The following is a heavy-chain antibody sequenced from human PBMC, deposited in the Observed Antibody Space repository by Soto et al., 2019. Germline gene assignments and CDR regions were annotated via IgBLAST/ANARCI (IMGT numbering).Heavy chain of an antibody. J-gene: IGHJ6*02. V-gene: IGHV1-18*04. CDR3: ARSLTTSGGNSVVDYYYYGMDV. CDR2: ISAYNGNT. Sequence: XSVKVSRKASGYTFTSYGISWVRQAPGQGLEWMGWISAYNGNTNYAQKLQGRVTMTTDTSTSTAYMELRSLRSDDTAVYYCARSLTTSGGNSVVDYYYYGMDVWGQGTTVTVSS. D-gene: IGHD2-21*02. CDR1: GYTFTSYG.